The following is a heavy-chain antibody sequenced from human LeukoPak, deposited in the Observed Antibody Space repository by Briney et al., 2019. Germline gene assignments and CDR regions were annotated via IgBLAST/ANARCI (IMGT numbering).Heavy chain of an antibody. CDR1: GFSFGAHG. V-gene: IGHV3-23*01. J-gene: IGHJ4*02. Sequence: GGSLRLSCAASGFSFGAHGMSWVRQAPGKGLEWVSAISGSGGSTYYADSVKGRFTISRDNSKNTLYLQMNSLRAEDTAVYYCAKVFVDSSGYYYWGQGTLVTVSS. D-gene: IGHD3-22*01. CDR2: ISGSGGST. CDR3: AKVFVDSSGYYY.